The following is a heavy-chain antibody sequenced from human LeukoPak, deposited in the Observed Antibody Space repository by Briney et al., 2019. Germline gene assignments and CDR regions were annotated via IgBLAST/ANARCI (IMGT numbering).Heavy chain of an antibody. CDR2: IIPIFGTA. J-gene: IGHJ5*02. Sequence: SVKVSCKASGGTFSSYAISWVRQAPGQGLEWMGGIIPIFGTANYAQKFQGRVTITADKSTSTAYMELSSLRSEDTAVYYCARGYCSSTSCYSFDPWGQETLVTVSS. V-gene: IGHV1-69*06. CDR1: GGTFSSYA. CDR3: ARGYCSSTSCYSFDP. D-gene: IGHD2-2*02.